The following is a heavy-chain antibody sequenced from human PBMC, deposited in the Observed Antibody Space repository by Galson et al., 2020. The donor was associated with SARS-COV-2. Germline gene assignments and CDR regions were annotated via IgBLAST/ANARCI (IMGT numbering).Heavy chain of an antibody. Sequence: SETLSLTCGVSGYSITNGYFWGWIRQPPGKGLEWIASIFHSGRSNYNPSLRSRVTISVYTSKNQFSLKLTSVTASDPAVYYCARVPRVGECGGFCDYWGQGTLRSV. CDR2: IFHSGRS. J-gene: IGHJ4*02. CDR3: ARVPRVGECGGFCDY. V-gene: IGHV4-38-2*01. CDR1: GYSITNGYF. D-gene: IGHD1-26*01.